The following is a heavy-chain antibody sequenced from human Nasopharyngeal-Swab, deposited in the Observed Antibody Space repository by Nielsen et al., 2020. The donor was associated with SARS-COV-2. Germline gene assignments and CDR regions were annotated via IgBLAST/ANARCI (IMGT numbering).Heavy chain of an antibody. Sequence: WVRQAPGQGLEWMGWINTNTGNPTYAQGFTGRSVFSLDTSVSTAYLQISSLKAEDTAVYYCAREGHYCSSTSCAYFDYWGQGTLVTVSS. CDR3: AREGHYCSSTSCAYFDY. D-gene: IGHD2-2*01. J-gene: IGHJ4*02. CDR2: INTNTGNP. V-gene: IGHV7-4-1*02.